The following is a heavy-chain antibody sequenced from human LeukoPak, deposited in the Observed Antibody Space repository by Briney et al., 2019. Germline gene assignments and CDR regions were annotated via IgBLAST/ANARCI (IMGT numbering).Heavy chain of an antibody. V-gene: IGHV4-39*01. CDR3: ARHPSGVVGVPAGIDSYYYMDV. Sequence: SETLSLTCSVSGGSISNSMYYWGWIRQPPGKGLEWIGKMYYNESTFSHPSLKSPFTISLHKSRSQFYLSLRSVTAADTALYFCARHPSGVVGVPAGIDSYYYMDVWGKGATVTISS. CDR1: GGSISNSMYY. J-gene: IGHJ6*03. D-gene: IGHD2-2*01. CDR2: MYYNEST.